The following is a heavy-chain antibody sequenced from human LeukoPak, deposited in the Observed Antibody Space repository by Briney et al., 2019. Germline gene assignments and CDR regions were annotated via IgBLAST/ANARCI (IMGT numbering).Heavy chain of an antibody. CDR3: ARFPYFEGFDY. Sequence: MASETLSLTCTVSGGSISSYYWSWIRQPPGKGLEWIGYIYYSGSTNYNPSLKSRVTISVDTSKNQFSLKLRSVTAADTAVYFCARFPYFEGFDYWGQGTQVIVSS. CDR1: GGSISSYY. D-gene: IGHD3-9*01. V-gene: IGHV4-59*12. CDR2: IYYSGST. J-gene: IGHJ4*02.